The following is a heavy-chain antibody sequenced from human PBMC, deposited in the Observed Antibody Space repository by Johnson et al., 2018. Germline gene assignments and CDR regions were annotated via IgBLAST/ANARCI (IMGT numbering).Heavy chain of an antibody. J-gene: IGHJ6*02. CDR1: GYTFTSYD. V-gene: IGHV1-8*01. CDR2: MNPNSGNT. Sequence: QVQLVQSGAEVKKPGASVKVSCKASGYTFTSYDINWVRQATGQGLEWMGWMNPNSGNTGYAQKFQGRVTFTADESTSTAYMELSSLRSEDTAVYYCAGGERMAAPDVWGQGTTVTVSS. D-gene: IGHD6-13*01. CDR3: AGGERMAAPDV.